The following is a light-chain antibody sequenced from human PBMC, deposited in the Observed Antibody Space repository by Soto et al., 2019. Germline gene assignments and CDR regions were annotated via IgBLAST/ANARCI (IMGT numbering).Light chain of an antibody. CDR2: AAS. V-gene: IGKV1-6*01. CDR3: LLDFRYFWA. Sequence: AIQMTQSPSSLSASVGDRVTITCRASQGIRNDLGWYQQKPGKAPKLLIYAASSLQSGVPSRFSGSGSGTDFTLTISSLQPEDFATYYCLLDFRYFWAFGQGTKVDIK. J-gene: IGKJ1*01. CDR1: QGIRND.